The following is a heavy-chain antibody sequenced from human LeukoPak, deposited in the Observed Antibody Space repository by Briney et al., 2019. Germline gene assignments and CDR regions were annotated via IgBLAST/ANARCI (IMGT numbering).Heavy chain of an antibody. Sequence: WASVKVSCKASGGTFSSYAISWVRQAPGQGLEWMGGIIPIFGTANYAQKSQGRVTIIADECTSTAYMELSSLRSEDTAVYYCARDYYDSSGYPGVRYFDYWGQGTLVTVSS. V-gene: IGHV1-69*13. CDR2: IIPIFGTA. CDR1: GGTFSSYA. D-gene: IGHD3-22*01. J-gene: IGHJ4*02. CDR3: ARDYYDSSGYPGVRYFDY.